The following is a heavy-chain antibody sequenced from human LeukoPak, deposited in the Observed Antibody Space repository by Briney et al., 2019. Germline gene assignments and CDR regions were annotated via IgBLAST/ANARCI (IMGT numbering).Heavy chain of an antibody. CDR2: INPNSGGT. V-gene: IGHV1-2*02. J-gene: IGHJ3*02. Sequence: GASVKVSCKASGYTFTGYYTHWVRQAPGQGLEWMGWINPNSGGTNYAQKLQGRVTMTRDTSISTAYMELSRLRSDDTAVYYCARGGSYADAFDIWGQGTMVTVSS. D-gene: IGHD1-26*01. CDR1: GYTFTGYY. CDR3: ARGGSYADAFDI.